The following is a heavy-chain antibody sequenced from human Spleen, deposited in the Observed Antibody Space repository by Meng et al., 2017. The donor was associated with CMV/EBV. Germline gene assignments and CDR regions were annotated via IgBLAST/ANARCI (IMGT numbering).Heavy chain of an antibody. J-gene: IGHJ6*02. CDR1: GFTFSSYW. D-gene: IGHD1-14*01. CDR2: ISSDGSST. Sequence: GGSLRLSCAASGFTFSSYWMHWVRQDPGKGLVWVSRISSDGSSTGYADSVKGRFTSSRDNAKNTLYLQMNSLRAEDTAVYYCARGRTPSFYYGMEVWGQGTTVTVSS. V-gene: IGHV3-74*01. CDR3: ARGRTPSFYYGMEV.